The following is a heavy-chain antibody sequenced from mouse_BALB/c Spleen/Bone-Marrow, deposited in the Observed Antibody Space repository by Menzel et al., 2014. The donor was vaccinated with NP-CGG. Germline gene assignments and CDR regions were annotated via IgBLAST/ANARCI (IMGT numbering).Heavy chain of an antibody. Sequence: VQRVESGAELVRPGASVTLSCKASGYTFTDYEMHWVKQTPVHGLEWIGAIDPETGGTAYNQKFKGKATLTADKSSSTAYMELRSLTSEDSAVYYCTRWGLITTAPFDYWGQGTTLTVSS. CDR1: GYTFTDYE. V-gene: IGHV1-15*01. D-gene: IGHD1-2*01. J-gene: IGHJ2*01. CDR3: TRWGLITTAPFDY. CDR2: IDPETGGT.